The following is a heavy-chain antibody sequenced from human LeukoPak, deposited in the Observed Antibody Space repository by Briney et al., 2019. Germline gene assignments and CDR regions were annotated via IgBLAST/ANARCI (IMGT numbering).Heavy chain of an antibody. V-gene: IGHV4-31*03. CDR3: ARARRRYSYGEYFQH. CDR2: IYYSGST. D-gene: IGHD5-18*01. Sequence: SETLSLTCTVSGGSISSGGYYWRWLRQHPGKGLEWIGYIYYSGSTYYNPSLKSRVTISVGTSKNQFSLKLSSVTAADTAVYYCARARRRYSYGEYFQHWGQGTLVTVSS. J-gene: IGHJ1*01. CDR1: GGSISSGGYY.